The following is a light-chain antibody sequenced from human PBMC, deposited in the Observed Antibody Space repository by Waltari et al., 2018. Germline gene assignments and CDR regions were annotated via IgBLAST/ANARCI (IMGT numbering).Light chain of an antibody. J-gene: IGLJ2*01. CDR3: QVWDSSSDSVV. CDR2: DDV. CDR1: GSRGMS. V-gene: IGLV3-21*01. Sequence: SDVLTQPPSVSVAQGKTATSTCGADGSRGMSVHGYQQKPGRAPVLVLYDDVGRPSGIPGRFSGSNSGNTATLTVTRVEAGDEADYYCQVWDSSSDSVVFGGGTKLTVL.